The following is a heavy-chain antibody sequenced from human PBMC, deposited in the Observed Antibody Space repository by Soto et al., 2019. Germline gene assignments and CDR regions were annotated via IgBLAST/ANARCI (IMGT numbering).Heavy chain of an antibody. Sequence: SETLSLTCTVSGGSVTNSSYYWGWIRQSPGKGLEWIGSVYYRGRSYSKSSVKSRVTISVDTSKKQFSLNLNSVTSSDTAVYFCVSQRTTVITQDYFDYWGPGALVTVSS. CDR1: GGSVTNSSYY. V-gene: IGHV4-39*01. CDR2: VYYRGRS. D-gene: IGHD4-4*01. CDR3: VSQRTTVITQDYFDY. J-gene: IGHJ4*02.